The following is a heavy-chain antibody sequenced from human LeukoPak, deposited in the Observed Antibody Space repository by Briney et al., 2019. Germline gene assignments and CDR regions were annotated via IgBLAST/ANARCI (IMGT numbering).Heavy chain of an antibody. CDR1: GYTLTELS. J-gene: IGHJ6*03. V-gene: IGHV1-24*01. CDR3: ATGVYCSSTSCYRNQNYYYYYMDV. CDR2: FDPEDGET. Sequence: ASVKVSCKVSGYTLTELSMHWVRQAPGKGLEWMGGFDPEDGETIYAQKFQGRVTMTEDTSTDTAYMELSSLRSEDTAVYYSATGVYCSSTSCYRNQNYYYYYMDVWGKGTTVTVSS. D-gene: IGHD2-2*01.